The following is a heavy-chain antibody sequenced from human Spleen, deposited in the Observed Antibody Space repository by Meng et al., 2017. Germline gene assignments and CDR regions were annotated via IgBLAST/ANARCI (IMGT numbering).Heavy chain of an antibody. V-gene: IGHV3-23*01. Sequence: EVQLLESGGGLIQPGGSLRLSCAASGFTFSSYAMSWVRQAPGKGLEWVSAISDNGVNTYYADSVQGRFTISRDNSKDTVYLQMNSLRAEDTAVYYCAKDGVAGGDWGQGTLVTVSS. CDR3: AKDGVAGGD. CDR1: GFTFSSYA. CDR2: ISDNGVNT. D-gene: IGHD6-19*01. J-gene: IGHJ4*02.